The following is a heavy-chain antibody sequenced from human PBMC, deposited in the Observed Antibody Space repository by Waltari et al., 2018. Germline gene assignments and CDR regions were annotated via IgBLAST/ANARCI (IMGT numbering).Heavy chain of an antibody. CDR2: INHSGST. CDR1: GGSFSGSY. J-gene: IGHJ6*02. D-gene: IGHD1-26*01. Sequence: QVQLQQWGAGLLKPSETLSLTCAVYGGSFSGSYWSWIRQPPGKGLEWIGEINHSGSTNYNPSLKSRVTISVDTSKNQFSLKLSSVTAADTAVYYCARGGYSVYYYYYYGMDVWGQGTTVTVSS. CDR3: ARGGYSVYYYYYYGMDV. V-gene: IGHV4-34*01.